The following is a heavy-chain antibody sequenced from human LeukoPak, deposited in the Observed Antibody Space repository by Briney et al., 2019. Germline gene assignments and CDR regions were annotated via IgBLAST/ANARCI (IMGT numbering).Heavy chain of an antibody. CDR2: ISDSGTT. D-gene: IGHD2-21*02. CDR3: ARDVVVTSSPDAFDI. J-gene: IGHJ3*02. V-gene: IGHV4-31*03. Sequence: SQTLSLTCTVSGDSVTSGGYFWTWIRQHPGKGLEWIGYISDSGTTSYNPSLKSRVSISVATSNNQFSLRLSSVTAADTAVYYCARDVVVTSSPDAFDIWGQGSMVTVSS. CDR1: GDSVTSGGYF.